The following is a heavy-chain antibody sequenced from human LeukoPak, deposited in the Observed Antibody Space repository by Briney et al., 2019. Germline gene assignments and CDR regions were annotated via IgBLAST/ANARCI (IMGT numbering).Heavy chain of an antibody. Sequence: GGSLRLPCAASGFSVSSNYMSWVRQGPGKGLECVALIYNDGGTHYTDSVKGRFTISRDTSRNTLFLQMNSLRVEDSAMYYCVKRLTLGDLSIKGAFALWGQGTMVTVAS. D-gene: IGHD3-16*02. J-gene: IGHJ3*01. CDR1: GFSVSSNY. CDR3: VKRLTLGDLSIKGAFAL. CDR2: IYNDGGT. V-gene: IGHV3-53*01.